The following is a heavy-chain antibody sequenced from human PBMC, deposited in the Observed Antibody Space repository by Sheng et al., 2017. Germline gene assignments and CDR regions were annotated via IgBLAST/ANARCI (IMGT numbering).Heavy chain of an antibody. CDR2: ISRTGGTI. J-gene: IGHJ4*02. CDR1: GFNVTSYA. V-gene: IGHV3-48*01. CDR3: ARDCGLTSSSCFGY. Sequence: EVQLVESGGGLVQPGGSLRLSCAASGFNVTSYAMNWVRQAPGKGLEWVSYISRTGGTIHYADSVKGRFTISRDTAKNSLSLQMNSLRAEDTAVYFCARDCGLTSSSCFGYWGQGTLVTVSS. D-gene: IGHD6-6*01.